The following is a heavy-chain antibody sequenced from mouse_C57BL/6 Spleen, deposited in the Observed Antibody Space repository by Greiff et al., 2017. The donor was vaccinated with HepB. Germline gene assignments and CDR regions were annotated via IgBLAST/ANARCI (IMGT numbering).Heavy chain of an antibody. Sequence: QVQLQQSGAELARPGASVKLSCKASGYTFTSYGISWVKQRTGQGLEWIGEIYPRSGNTYYNEKFKGKATLTADKSSSTAYMELRSLTSEDSAVYFCARRGTTVVDYYAMDYWGQGTSVTVSS. CDR1: GYTFTSYG. CDR3: ARRGTTVVDYYAMDY. V-gene: IGHV1-81*01. CDR2: IYPRSGNT. D-gene: IGHD1-1*01. J-gene: IGHJ4*01.